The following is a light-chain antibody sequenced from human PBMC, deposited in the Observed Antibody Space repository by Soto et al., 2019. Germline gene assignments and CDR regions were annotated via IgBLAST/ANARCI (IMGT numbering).Light chain of an antibody. CDR1: QSVSNNY. CDR2: GAS. V-gene: IGKV3-20*01. CDR3: QQYGRSGT. Sequence: EIVLTQSPRTLSLSPGEKATLSCRASQSVSNNYLAWYQQKPGQAPRLLIYGASNRATGIPDRFSGSGSGTDFTLTISRLEPEYFAVYYCQQYGRSGTFGQGTKVDI. J-gene: IGKJ1*01.